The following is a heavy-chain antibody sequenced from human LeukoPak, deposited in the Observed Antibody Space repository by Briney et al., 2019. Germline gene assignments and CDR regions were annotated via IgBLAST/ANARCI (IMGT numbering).Heavy chain of an antibody. V-gene: IGHV3-23*01. CDR3: ARDMHEYYFDY. J-gene: IGHJ4*02. Sequence: GGSLRLSCAASGFTFNNYAMTWVRQAPGKRLEWVSTINTGGGTYYADSVKGRFTMSRDNSRNTLFLQMNTLGAEDTAVYFCARDMHEYYFDYWGQGTLVTVSS. CDR2: INTGGGT. D-gene: IGHD2-2*01. CDR1: GFTFNNYA.